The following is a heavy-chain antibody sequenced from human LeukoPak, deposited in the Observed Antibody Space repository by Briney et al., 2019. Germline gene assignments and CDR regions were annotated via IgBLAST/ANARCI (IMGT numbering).Heavy chain of an antibody. CDR3: ARDFRDGGVPHWFDP. D-gene: IGHD3-16*01. J-gene: IGHJ5*02. V-gene: IGHV3-7*01. Sequence: GGSLRLSCAASGFTMSDYWLSWVRQAPGKGLEWVANLNQDGREIHYVDSVQGRFTISRDNAKNMVYLQMNSLRVEDTAVYYCARDFRDGGVPHWFDPWGQGTLVTVSP. CDR2: LNQDGREI. CDR1: GFTMSDYW.